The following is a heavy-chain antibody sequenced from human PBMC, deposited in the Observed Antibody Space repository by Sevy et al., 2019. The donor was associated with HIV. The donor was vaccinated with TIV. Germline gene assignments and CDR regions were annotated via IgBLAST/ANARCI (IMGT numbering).Heavy chain of an antibody. D-gene: IGHD6-13*01. CDR2: MNPNSGNT. CDR1: GYTFTSYD. Sequence: ASVKVSCKASGYTFTSYDINWVRQATGQGLEWMGWMNPNSGNTGYAQKFQGRVTITRDTSISTAYMELSSLRSADTAVYYCARGAIRVAYSSWLGHNWFDPWGQGTLVTVSS. J-gene: IGHJ5*02. CDR3: ARGAIRVAYSSWLGHNWFDP. V-gene: IGHV1-8*01.